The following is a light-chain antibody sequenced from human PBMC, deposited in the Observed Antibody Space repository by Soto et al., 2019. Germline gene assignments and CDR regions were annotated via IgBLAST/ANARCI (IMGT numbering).Light chain of an antibody. J-gene: IGLJ1*01. CDR1: SSNIGAGYD. CDR2: GNS. Sequence: QSVLTQPPSASGTPGQRVTISCSGSSSNIGAGYDVHWYQQLPGTAPKLLIYGNSNRPSGVPDRFSGSKSGTSASLAITGLQAEDEADDYCQSYDSSLSGRVFGTGTKVTVL. CDR3: QSYDSSLSGRV. V-gene: IGLV1-40*01.